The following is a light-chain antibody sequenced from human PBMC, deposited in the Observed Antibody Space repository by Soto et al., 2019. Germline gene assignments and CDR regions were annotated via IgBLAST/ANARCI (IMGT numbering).Light chain of an antibody. CDR2: EVS. CDR1: SSDIGAYNY. CDR3: SSYTSSSSLYV. J-gene: IGLJ1*01. V-gene: IGLV2-14*01. Sequence: QSVLTQPASVSGSPGQSITISCTGTSSDIGAYNYVSWYQQHPGKAPKLVIYEVSDRPSGVSARFPGSKSGNTASLTISGLQAEDDADYYCSSYTSSSSLYVFGTGTKVTVL.